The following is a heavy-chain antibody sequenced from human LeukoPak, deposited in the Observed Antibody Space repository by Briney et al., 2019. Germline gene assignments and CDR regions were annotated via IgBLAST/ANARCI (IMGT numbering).Heavy chain of an antibody. CDR2: INPNSGGT. V-gene: IGHV1-2*02. J-gene: IGHJ5*02. D-gene: IGHD5-12*01. CDR3: ARGIVATRGGFDP. Sequence: ASVKVSCKASGYTFTGYYMHWVRQAPGQGLEWMGWINPNSGGTNYAQKFQGRVTMTRDTSISTAYMELSRLRSDDTAVYYCARGIVATRGGFDPWGQGTLVTVSS. CDR1: GYTFTGYY.